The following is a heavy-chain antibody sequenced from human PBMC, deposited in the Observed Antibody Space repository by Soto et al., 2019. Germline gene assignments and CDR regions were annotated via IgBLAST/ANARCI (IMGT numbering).Heavy chain of an antibody. CDR1: GYTFTSYG. D-gene: IGHD5-18*01. J-gene: IGHJ6*02. V-gene: IGHV1-18*01. Sequence: ASVKVSCKASGYTFTSYGISWVRQAPGQGLEWMGWISAYNGNTNYAQKLQGRVTMTRDTSTSTVYMELSSLRSEGTAVYYCARDAYVDTAMVIYYYGMDVWGQGTTVTVSS. CDR3: ARDAYVDTAMVIYYYGMDV. CDR2: ISAYNGNT.